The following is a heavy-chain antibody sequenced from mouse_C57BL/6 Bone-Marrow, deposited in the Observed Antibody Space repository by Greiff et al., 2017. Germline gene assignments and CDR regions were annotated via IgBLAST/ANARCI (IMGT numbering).Heavy chain of an antibody. CDR1: GYTFTSYW. Sequence: QVQLQQPGAELVMPGASVKLSCKASGYTFTSYWMHWVKQRPGQGLEWIGEIDPADSYTNYNQKFKGKSTLTVDKSSSTAYMQLSSLTSEDSAVYYCAKGDYDGSWFAYWGQETLVTVSA. CDR3: AKGDYDGSWFAY. D-gene: IGHD2-4*01. V-gene: IGHV1-69*01. CDR2: IDPADSYT. J-gene: IGHJ3*01.